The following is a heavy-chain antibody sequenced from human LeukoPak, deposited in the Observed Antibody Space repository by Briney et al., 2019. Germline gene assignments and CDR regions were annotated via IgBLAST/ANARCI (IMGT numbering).Heavy chain of an antibody. D-gene: IGHD2-15*01. Sequence: GGSLRLSCAASGFTFSSYWMHWVRQAPGKGLEWVSAISGSGGSTYYADSVKGRFTISRDNSKNTLYLQMNSLRAEDTAVYYCAKDPRRGYCSGGSCPNWFDPWGQGTLVTVSS. CDR2: ISGSGGST. CDR1: GFTFSSYW. CDR3: AKDPRRGYCSGGSCPNWFDP. J-gene: IGHJ5*02. V-gene: IGHV3-23*01.